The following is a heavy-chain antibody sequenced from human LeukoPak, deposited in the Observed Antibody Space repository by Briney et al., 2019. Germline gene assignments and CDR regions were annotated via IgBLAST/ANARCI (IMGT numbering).Heavy chain of an antibody. V-gene: IGHV3-23*01. D-gene: IGHD1-26*01. CDR1: GFTFSSYA. CDR3: ARAGGSPYDGYYGMDV. J-gene: IGHJ6*02. Sequence: GGSLRLSCAASGFTFSSYAMSWVRQAPGKGLEWVSAISGSGGSTYYADSVKGRFTISRDNSKNTLYLQMNSLRAEDTAVYYCARAGGSPYDGYYGMDVWGQGTTVTVSS. CDR2: ISGSGGST.